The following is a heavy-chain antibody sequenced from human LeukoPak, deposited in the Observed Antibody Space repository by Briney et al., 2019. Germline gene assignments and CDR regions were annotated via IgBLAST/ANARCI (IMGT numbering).Heavy chain of an antibody. V-gene: IGHV3-30*04. CDR2: ISYDGSNK. D-gene: IGHD3-16*01. CDR1: GFTFSSYA. J-gene: IGHJ4*02. CDR3: VRADYSISRTMGEY. Sequence: GGSLRLSCAASGFTFSSYAMHWVRQAPGKGLEWVTMISYDGSNKHYADYVKGRFTISRDNSKNTLYLQMNSLRADDTAVYHCVRADYSISRTMGEYWGQGTLVTVSS.